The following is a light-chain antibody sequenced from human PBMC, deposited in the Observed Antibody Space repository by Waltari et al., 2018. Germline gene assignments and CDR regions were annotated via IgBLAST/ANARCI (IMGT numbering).Light chain of an antibody. Sequence: QSALTQPASVSGSLGQSVTISCTGSTSDLGSYDYVSWYQQHPGKTPKLLIYDVSSRPSGVSTRFSGSKFGNTASLTISGLQSEDEGDYYCSACTTTSTPLVFGGGTKVTVL. V-gene: IGLV2-14*03. CDR2: DVS. CDR3: SACTTTSTPLV. J-gene: IGLJ3*02. CDR1: TSDLGSYDY.